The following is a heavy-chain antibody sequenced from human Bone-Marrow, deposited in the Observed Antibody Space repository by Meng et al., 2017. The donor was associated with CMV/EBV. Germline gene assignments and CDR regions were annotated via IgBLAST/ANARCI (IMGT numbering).Heavy chain of an antibody. CDR2: IIPIFGTA. Sequence: SVKVSCKASGGPFSSYAISWVRQAPGQGLEWMGGIIPIFGTANYAQKFQGRVTITTDESTSTAYMELSSLRSEDTAVYYCARLMTVIAVAGNDAFEIWGQGTMVTVSS. CDR3: ARLMTVIAVAGNDAFEI. D-gene: IGHD6-19*01. V-gene: IGHV1-69*05. J-gene: IGHJ3*02. CDR1: GGPFSSYA.